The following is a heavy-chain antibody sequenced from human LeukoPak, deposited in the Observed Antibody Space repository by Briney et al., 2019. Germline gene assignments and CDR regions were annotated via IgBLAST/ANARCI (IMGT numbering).Heavy chain of an antibody. CDR1: GYTFTSYY. V-gene: IGHV1-46*01. CDR3: ARDRAVARFDY. CDR2: INPSGGST. D-gene: IGHD6-19*01. Sequence: GASVKVSCKASGYTFTSYYLHWVRQAPGQGLEWMGIINPSGGSTSYAQKFQGRVTMTRDTSTSTVYMELSSLRSEDTAVYYCARDRAVARFDYWGQGTLVTVSS. J-gene: IGHJ4*02.